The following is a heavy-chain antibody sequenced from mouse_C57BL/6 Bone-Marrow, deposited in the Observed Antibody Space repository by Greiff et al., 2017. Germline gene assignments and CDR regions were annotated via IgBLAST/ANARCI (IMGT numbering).Heavy chain of an antibody. V-gene: IGHV14-1*01. CDR1: GFNIKDYY. CDR3: TTREATDAMDY. CDR2: IDPEDGDT. Sequence: VQLQQSGAELVRPGASVKLSCTASGFNIKDYYMHWVKQRPEQGLEWIGRIDPEDGDTEYDPKFQGKATMTADTSSHTAYLQLSSLTSEDTADCYWTTREATDAMDYWGQGTSVTVSS. J-gene: IGHJ4*01.